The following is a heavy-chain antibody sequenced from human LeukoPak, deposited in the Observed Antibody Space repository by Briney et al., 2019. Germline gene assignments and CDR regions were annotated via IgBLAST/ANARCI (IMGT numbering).Heavy chain of an antibody. Sequence: GGSLRLSCAASGFTFSSYSMNWVRQAPGKGLEWVSYISGSGSTIYYADSVKGRFTISRDNAKNSLYLQMNSLRAEDTAVYYCARVVPRGGNDDALDIWGQGTMVTVSS. J-gene: IGHJ3*02. CDR3: ARVVPRGGNDDALDI. V-gene: IGHV3-48*04. CDR1: GFTFSSYS. D-gene: IGHD4-23*01. CDR2: ISGSGSTI.